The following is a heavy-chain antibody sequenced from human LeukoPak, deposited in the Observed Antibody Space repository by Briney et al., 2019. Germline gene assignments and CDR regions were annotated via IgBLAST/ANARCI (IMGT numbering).Heavy chain of an antibody. CDR3: ARDYYAGYKSGWYQINY. CDR1: GFTFSSYA. Sequence: GGSLRLSCAASGFTFSSYAMHWVRQAPGKGLEWVAVISYDGSNKYYADSVKGRFTISRDNSKNTLYLQMNSLRAEDTAVYYCARDYYAGYKSGWYQINYWGQGTLVTVSS. CDR2: ISYDGSNK. D-gene: IGHD6-19*01. V-gene: IGHV3-30*04. J-gene: IGHJ4*02.